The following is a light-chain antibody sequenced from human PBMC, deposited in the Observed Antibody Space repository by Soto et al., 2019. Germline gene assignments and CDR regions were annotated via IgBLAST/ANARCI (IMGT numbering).Light chain of an antibody. CDR1: SRVVGAYNF. CDR3: CSYAGSNTNV. J-gene: IGLJ1*01. V-gene: IGLV2-11*01. Sequence: QSVLTQPRSVSGSPGQSVTISCTGTSRVVGAYNFVSWYQQHPGKAPKLMVNDVSERPSGVPDRFSGSKSGNTASLTISGLQAEDEADYYCCSYAGSNTNVFGTGTKVTVL. CDR2: DVS.